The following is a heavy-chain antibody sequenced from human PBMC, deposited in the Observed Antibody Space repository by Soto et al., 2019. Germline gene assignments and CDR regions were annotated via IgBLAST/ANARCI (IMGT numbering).Heavy chain of an antibody. D-gene: IGHD1-1*01. V-gene: IGHV1-69*12. CDR3: ARDHWHYYGMDV. CDR1: GGTFSSYA. J-gene: IGHJ6*02. Sequence: QVQLVQSGAEVKKPGSSVKVSCKASGGTFSSYAISWVRQAPGQGLEWMGGIIPIFGTANYAQKFQGRVXIXAXXSTSTAYMELSSLRSEDTAVYYCARDHWHYYGMDVWGQGTTVTVSS. CDR2: IIPIFGTA.